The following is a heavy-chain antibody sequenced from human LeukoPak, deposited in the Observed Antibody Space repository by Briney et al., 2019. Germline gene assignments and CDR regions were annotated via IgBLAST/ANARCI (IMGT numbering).Heavy chain of an antibody. J-gene: IGHJ6*02. D-gene: IGHD2-2*01. V-gene: IGHV3-33*01. Sequence: PGGSLRLSCAASGFTFSGYGMHWVRQAPGKGLEWVAVIWYDGSNKYYADSVKGRFTISRDNSKNTLYLQMNSLRAEDTAVYYCARDARPGYCSSTSCYWNYGMDVWGQGTTVTVSS. CDR3: ARDARPGYCSSTSCYWNYGMDV. CDR1: GFTFSGYG. CDR2: IWYDGSNK.